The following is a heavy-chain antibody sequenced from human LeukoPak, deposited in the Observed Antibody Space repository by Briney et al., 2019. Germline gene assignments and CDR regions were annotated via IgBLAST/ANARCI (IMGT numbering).Heavy chain of an antibody. CDR3: ASGGYSYGYSFDY. CDR2: FDPEDGET. J-gene: IGHJ4*02. CDR1: GYTLTELS. D-gene: IGHD5-18*01. Sequence: WASVKVSCKVSGYTLTELSMHWVRQAPGKGLEWMGGFDPEDGETIYAQKFQGRVTITADESTSTAYMELSSLRSEDTAVYYCASGGYSYGYSFDYWGQGPWSPSPQ. V-gene: IGHV1-24*01.